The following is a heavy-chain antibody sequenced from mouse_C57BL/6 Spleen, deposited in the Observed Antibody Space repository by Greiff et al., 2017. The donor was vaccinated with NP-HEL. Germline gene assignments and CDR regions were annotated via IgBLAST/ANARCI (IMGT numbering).Heavy chain of an antibody. D-gene: IGHD1-1*01. J-gene: IGHJ3*01. CDR1: GYTFTSYW. Sequence: VQLQQPGAELVKPGASVKLSCKASGYTFTSYWMHWVKQRPGQGLEWIGRIDPNSGGTKYNEKFKSKATLTVDKPSSTAYMQLSSLTSEDSAVYYCARDYGSRKFAYWGQGTLVTVSA. CDR3: ARDYGSRKFAY. V-gene: IGHV1-72*01. CDR2: IDPNSGGT.